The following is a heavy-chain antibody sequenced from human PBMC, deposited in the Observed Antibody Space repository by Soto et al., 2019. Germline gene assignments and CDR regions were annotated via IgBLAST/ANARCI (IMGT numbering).Heavy chain of an antibody. CDR3: ARMAPPIDY. D-gene: IGHD5-12*01. Sequence: GGSLRLSCAASGFTFSSYAMHWVRQAPGKGLEWVAVISYDGSNKYYADSVKGRFTISRDNSKNTLYLQMNSLRAKDTAVYYCARMAPPIDYWGQGTLVTVSS. J-gene: IGHJ4*02. V-gene: IGHV3-30-3*01. CDR2: ISYDGSNK. CDR1: GFTFSSYA.